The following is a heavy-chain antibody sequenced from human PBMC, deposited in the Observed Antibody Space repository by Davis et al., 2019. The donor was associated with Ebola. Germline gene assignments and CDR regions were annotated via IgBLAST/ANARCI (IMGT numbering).Heavy chain of an antibody. J-gene: IGHJ6*02. Sequence: GGSLRLSCAASGFTFSSYSRNWVRQAPGKGLEWVSYISSSSSTIYYADSVKGRFTISRDNAKNSLYLQMNSLRAEDTAVYYCARDRPLDFFFGDYYGMDVWGQGTTVTVSS. V-gene: IGHV3-48*01. D-gene: IGHD3-16*01. CDR3: ARDRPLDFFFGDYYGMDV. CDR1: GFTFSSYS. CDR2: ISSSSSTI.